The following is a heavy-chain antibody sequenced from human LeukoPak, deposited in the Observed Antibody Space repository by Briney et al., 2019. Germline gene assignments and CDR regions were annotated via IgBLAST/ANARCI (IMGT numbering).Heavy chain of an antibody. V-gene: IGHV4-34*01. CDR3: ARHPFATPFDH. CDR2: INHSGST. Sequence: SETLSLTCAVYGGSFSGYYWSWIRQPPGKGLEWIGEINHSGSTNYNPSLKSRVTISMDTSKNQLSLNLNSVTAADTAVYYCARHPFATPFDHWGQGTLVTVSS. J-gene: IGHJ4*02. D-gene: IGHD2-15*01. CDR1: GGSFSGYY.